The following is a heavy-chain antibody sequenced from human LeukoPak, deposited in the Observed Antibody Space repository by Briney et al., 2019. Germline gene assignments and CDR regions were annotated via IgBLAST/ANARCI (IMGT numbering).Heavy chain of an antibody. Sequence: SQTLSLTCTVSGGSISSYYWSWIRQPAGKGLEWIGRIYTSGSTNYNPSLKSRVTMSVDTSKNQFSLKLSSVTAADTAVYYCARERYDSSGYYKAIDYWGQGTLVTVSS. CDR1: GGSISSYY. D-gene: IGHD3-22*01. V-gene: IGHV4-4*07. CDR2: IYTSGST. J-gene: IGHJ4*02. CDR3: ARERYDSSGYYKAIDY.